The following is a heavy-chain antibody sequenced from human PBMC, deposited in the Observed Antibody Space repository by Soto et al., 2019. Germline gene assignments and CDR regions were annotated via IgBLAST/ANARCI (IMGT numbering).Heavy chain of an antibody. CDR3: ARGNRGFGFWFDS. CDR1: GFIFSDYY. V-gene: IGHV3-11*01. J-gene: IGHJ5*01. CDR2: ISSSGITI. Sequence: QVQLVDSGGKLVKSGGSLRLSCAASGFIFSDYYMTWLRQAPGKGLEWVSHISSSGITISYADSVKGRFTISRDNANNSLYLQMDSLRADDTAVYYCARGNRGFGFWFDSWGQGTPVTVSS. D-gene: IGHD3-16*01.